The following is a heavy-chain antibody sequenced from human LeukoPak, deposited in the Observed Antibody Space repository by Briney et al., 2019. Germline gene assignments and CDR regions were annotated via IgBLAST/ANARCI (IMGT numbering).Heavy chain of an antibody. CDR3: AKKSITMVRGVIRSYYMDV. D-gene: IGHD3-10*01. CDR2: IRSKANSYAT. V-gene: IGHV3-73*01. J-gene: IGHJ6*03. Sequence: GGSLRLSCAASGFTFSGSAMHWVRQASGKGLEWVGRIRSKANSYATVYAASVKGRFTISRNDSKNTLYLQMNSLRAEDTAVYYCAKKSITMVRGVIRSYYMDVWGKGTTVTISS. CDR1: GFTFSGSA.